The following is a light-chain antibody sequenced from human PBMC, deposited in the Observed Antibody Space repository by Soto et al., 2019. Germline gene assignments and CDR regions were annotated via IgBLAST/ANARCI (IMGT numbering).Light chain of an antibody. Sequence: QSVLTQPPSVSAAPGQKVTISCSGSSSNIGNNYVSWYQQLPGTAPKLLIYDNNKRPSGIPDRSSGSKSGTSATLGITGLQTGDEADYYCGTWDSSLRVVFGGGTKLTVL. V-gene: IGLV1-51*01. CDR2: DNN. J-gene: IGLJ2*01. CDR3: GTWDSSLRVV. CDR1: SSNIGNNY.